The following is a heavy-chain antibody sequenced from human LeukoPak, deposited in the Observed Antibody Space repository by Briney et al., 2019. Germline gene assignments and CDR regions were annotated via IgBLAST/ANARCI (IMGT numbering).Heavy chain of an antibody. V-gene: IGHV3-21*01. CDR2: ISSSSTFI. Sequence: GGSLRLSCAASGFTFSSYSMNWVRQAPGKGLEWVSSISSSSTFIYYADSVKGRFTISRDNAKNSLCLQMNSLRDEDTAVYYCARDYVQDYWGQGTLVTVSS. CDR3: ARDYVQDY. J-gene: IGHJ4*02. CDR1: GFTFSSYS. D-gene: IGHD3-16*01.